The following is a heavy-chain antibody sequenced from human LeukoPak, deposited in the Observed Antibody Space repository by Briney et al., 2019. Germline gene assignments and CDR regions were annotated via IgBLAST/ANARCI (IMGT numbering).Heavy chain of an antibody. J-gene: IGHJ6*04. V-gene: IGHV4-34*01. CDR2: INHSGST. CDR1: GGSFSGYY. CDR3: ARGWGKVLGYCSSTSCYGDV. Sequence: SETLSLTCAVYGGSFSGYYWSWIRQPPGKGLEWIGEINHSGSTNYNPSLKSRVTISVDTSKNQFSLKLSSMTAADTAVYYCARGWGKVLGYCSSTSCYGDVWGKGTTVTVSS. D-gene: IGHD2-2*01.